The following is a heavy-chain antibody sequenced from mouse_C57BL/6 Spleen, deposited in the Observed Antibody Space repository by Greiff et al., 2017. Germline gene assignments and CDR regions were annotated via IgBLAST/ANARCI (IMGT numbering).Heavy chain of an antibody. CDR1: GYTFTSYG. CDR2: VYPRCGNT. J-gene: IGHJ2*01. Sequence: VQLQQSGAELARPGASVRLSCKASGYTFTSYGISWVKQRPGQGLGWIWEVYPRCGNTYCNEQFKVKATLTADKSSSTAYMELRSLTSEDSAVYFCAIYDYDDGADYWGQGTTLTVSS. V-gene: IGHV1-81*01. CDR3: AIYDYDDGADY. D-gene: IGHD2-4*01.